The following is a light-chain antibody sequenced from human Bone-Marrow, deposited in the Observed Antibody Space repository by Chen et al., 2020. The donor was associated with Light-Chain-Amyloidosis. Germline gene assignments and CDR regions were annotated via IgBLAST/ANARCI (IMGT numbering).Light chain of an antibody. J-gene: IGLJ3*02. CDR3: QSYVAGNPWV. CDR2: MND. V-gene: IGLV6-57*01. CDR1: RGSIPTNL. Sequence: FLLTQPPSVSESQGKKITISCTRSRGSIPTNLVQWYPQRPGSPPPTLILMNDQIPSGVPDRFSGSIDSSSNPASLTISGLKPEDEADYYCQSYVAGNPWVFGGGTKVTVL.